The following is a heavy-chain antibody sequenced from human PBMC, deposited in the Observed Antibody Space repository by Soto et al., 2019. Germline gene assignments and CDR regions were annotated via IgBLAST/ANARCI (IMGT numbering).Heavy chain of an antibody. J-gene: IGHJ5*02. D-gene: IGHD2-2*02. CDR2: IIPIFGTA. CDR3: ARRSHCSSTSCYIEGWFDP. Sequence: QVQLVQSGAEVKKPGSSVKVSCKASGGTFSSYAISWVRQPPGQGLEWMGGIIPIFGTANYAQKFQGRVTITADESTSTAYMELSSLRSEDTAVYYCARRSHCSSTSCYIEGWFDPWGQGTLVTVSS. CDR1: GGTFSSYA. V-gene: IGHV1-69*01.